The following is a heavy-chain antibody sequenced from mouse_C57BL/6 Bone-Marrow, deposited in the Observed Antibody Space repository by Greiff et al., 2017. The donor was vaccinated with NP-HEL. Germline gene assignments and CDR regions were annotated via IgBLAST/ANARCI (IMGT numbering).Heavy chain of an antibody. V-gene: IGHV5-16*01. Sequence: EVQVVESEGGLVQPGRSMKLSCTASGFTFSDYYMAWVRQVPEKGLEWVANINYDGSSTYYLDSLKSRFIISRDNAKNILYLQMSSLKSEDTATYYCARTGYFDVWGTGTTVTVSS. CDR3: ARTGYFDV. CDR2: INYDGSST. J-gene: IGHJ1*03. CDR1: GFTFSDYY.